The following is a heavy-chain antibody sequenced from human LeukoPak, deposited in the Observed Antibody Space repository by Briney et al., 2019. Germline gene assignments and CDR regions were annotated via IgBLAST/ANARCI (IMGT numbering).Heavy chain of an antibody. J-gene: IGHJ4*02. Sequence: AAVKVSCKASGFTFTGYYMHWVRQAPGQGLEWMGWINPNSGGTNYAQKFQGRVTMTRDTSISTAYMELSRLGSDDTAVYYCARAYGSGSFPPDYWGQGTLVTVSS. CDR3: ARAYGSGSFPPDY. CDR1: GFTFTGYY. D-gene: IGHD3-10*01. V-gene: IGHV1-2*02. CDR2: INPNSGGT.